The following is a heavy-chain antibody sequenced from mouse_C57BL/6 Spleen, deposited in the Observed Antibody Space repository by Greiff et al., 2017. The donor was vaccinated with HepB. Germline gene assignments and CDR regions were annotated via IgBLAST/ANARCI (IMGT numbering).Heavy chain of an antibody. CDR2: INYDGSST. CDR3: ARDRPGRYFDV. CDR1: GFTFSDYY. V-gene: IGHV5-16*01. Sequence: EVKLMESEGGLVQPGSSMKLSCTASGFTFSDYYMAWVRQVPEKGLEWVANINYDGSSTYYLDSLKSRFIISRDNAKNILYLQKSSLKSEDTATYYCARDRPGRYFDVWGTGTTVTVSS. J-gene: IGHJ1*03.